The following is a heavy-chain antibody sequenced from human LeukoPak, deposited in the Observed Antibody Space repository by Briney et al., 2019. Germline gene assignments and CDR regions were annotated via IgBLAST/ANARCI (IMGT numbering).Heavy chain of an antibody. Sequence: GGSLRLSCAASGFTFSSYWMHWVRQAPGKGLVWVSRINSDGSSTSYADSVKGRFTISRDNAKNTLYLQMNSLSVEDTAVYYCAKDEVLWFGERAFDIWGHGTMVTVSS. CDR3: AKDEVLWFGERAFDI. CDR1: GFTFSSYW. J-gene: IGHJ3*02. V-gene: IGHV3-74*01. CDR2: INSDGSST. D-gene: IGHD3-10*01.